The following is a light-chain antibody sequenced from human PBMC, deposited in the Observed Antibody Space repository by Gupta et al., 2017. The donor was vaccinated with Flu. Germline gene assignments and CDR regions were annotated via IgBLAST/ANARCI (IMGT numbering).Light chain of an antibody. Sequence: PPSTLSASIGDRVAITCRASQNIKSWLAWYQQKPGAAPRLLISKASILESGVPSRFIGNGSGTEFTLTITSLQPDDFATYYCQQYKLFSTFGQGTKVDVK. J-gene: IGKJ2*01. CDR2: KAS. CDR1: QNIKSW. CDR3: QQYKLFST. V-gene: IGKV1-5*03.